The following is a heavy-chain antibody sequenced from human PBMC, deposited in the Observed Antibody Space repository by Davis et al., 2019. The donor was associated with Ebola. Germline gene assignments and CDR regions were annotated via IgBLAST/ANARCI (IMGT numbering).Heavy chain of an antibody. CDR1: GFTFSTYW. Sequence: LSLTCAASGFTFSTYWMHWVRQAPGKGLEWVSAISGSGGSTYYADSVKGRFTISRDNSKNTLYLQMNSLRAEDTAVYYCARKYCSSTSCYYYGMDVWGQGTTVTVSS. CDR3: ARKYCSSTSCYYYGMDV. V-gene: IGHV3-23*01. D-gene: IGHD2-2*01. CDR2: ISGSGGST. J-gene: IGHJ6*02.